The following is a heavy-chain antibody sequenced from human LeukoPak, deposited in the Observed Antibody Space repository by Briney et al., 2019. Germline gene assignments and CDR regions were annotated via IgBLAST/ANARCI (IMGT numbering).Heavy chain of an antibody. J-gene: IGHJ4*02. CDR1: GGSISSYY. D-gene: IGHD6-19*01. Sequence: IPSETLSLTCTVSGGSISSYYWSWIRQPPGKGVEWIGYINYSGSTNYNPSLKGRVTMSVDTSKNQFSLKLSSVTAADTAVYSCARGSGWYPYWGQGTLVTVSS. CDR2: INYSGST. CDR3: ARGSGWYPY. V-gene: IGHV4-59*01.